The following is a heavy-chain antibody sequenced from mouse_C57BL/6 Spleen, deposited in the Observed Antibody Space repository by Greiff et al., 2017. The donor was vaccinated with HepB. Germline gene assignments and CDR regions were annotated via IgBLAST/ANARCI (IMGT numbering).Heavy chain of an antibody. Sequence: VQLQQSGAELVRPGASVTLSCKASGYTFTDYEMHWVKQTPVHGLEWIGAIDPETGGTAYNQKFKGKAILTADKSSSTAYMELRSLTSEASAGYYCTRRSWDGVDYWGQGTTLTVSS. CDR2: IDPETGGT. J-gene: IGHJ2*01. V-gene: IGHV1-15*01. CDR3: TRRSWDGVDY. CDR1: GYTFTDYE. D-gene: IGHD4-1*01.